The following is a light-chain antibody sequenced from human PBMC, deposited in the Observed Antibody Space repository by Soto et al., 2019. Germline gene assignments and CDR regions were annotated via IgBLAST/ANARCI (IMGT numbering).Light chain of an antibody. V-gene: IGLV1-51*01. CDR3: GTWDSSLSAGWV. J-gene: IGLJ3*02. CDR2: DNN. Sequence: QSVLTQPPSVSAAPGQKVTISCSGSSSNIGNNYVSWYQQLPGTAPKLLIYDNNKRPSGIPDRFSGSKSGTSATLGITGLQTGDEAYYYCGTWDSSLSAGWVFGGGTKLTVL. CDR1: SSNIGNNY.